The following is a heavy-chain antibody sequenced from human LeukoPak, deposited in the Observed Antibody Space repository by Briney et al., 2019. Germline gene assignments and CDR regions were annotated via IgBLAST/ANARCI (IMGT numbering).Heavy chain of an antibody. J-gene: IGHJ4*02. CDR2: INHSGST. CDR3: ARGAGGNLGFDY. CDR1: GDSISSYY. V-gene: IGHV4-34*01. Sequence: PSETLSLTCTVSGDSISSYYWSWIRQPPGKGLEWIGEINHSGSTNYNPSLKSRVTISVDTSKNQFSLKLSSVTAADTAVYYCARGAGGNLGFDYWGQGTLVTVSS. D-gene: IGHD3-16*01.